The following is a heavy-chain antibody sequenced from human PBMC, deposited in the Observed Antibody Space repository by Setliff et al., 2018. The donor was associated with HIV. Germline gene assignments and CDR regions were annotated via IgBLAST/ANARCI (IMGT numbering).Heavy chain of an antibody. Sequence: SETLSLTCTVSGGSISSGSYYWSWIRQPPGKGLEWIGNIYYSGTTYYNPSLKSRVTISFDTSKNQFSLKLSFVTAADTAVYYCARHLKGWLQGDFWGQGTLVTVSS. CDR1: GGSISSGSYY. CDR3: ARHLKGWLQGDF. CDR2: IYYSGTT. J-gene: IGHJ4*02. V-gene: IGHV4-39*01. D-gene: IGHD5-12*01.